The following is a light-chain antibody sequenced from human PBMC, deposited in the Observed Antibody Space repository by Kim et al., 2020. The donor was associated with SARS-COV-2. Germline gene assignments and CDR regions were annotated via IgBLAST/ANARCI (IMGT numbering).Light chain of an antibody. Sequence: QSITISCTGTSSDVGGYNYVSWYQQHPGKAPKLMIYDVSNRPSGVSNRFSGSKSGNTASLPISGLQAEDEADYYCSSYTSSSTLVVFGGGTQLTVL. J-gene: IGLJ2*01. CDR1: SSDVGGYNY. V-gene: IGLV2-14*03. CDR3: SSYTSSSTLVV. CDR2: DVS.